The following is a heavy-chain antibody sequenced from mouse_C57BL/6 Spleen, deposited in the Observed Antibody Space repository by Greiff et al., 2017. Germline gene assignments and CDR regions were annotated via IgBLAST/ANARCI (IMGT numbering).Heavy chain of an antibody. Sequence: VQLQQSGPELVKPGASVKISCKASGYTFTDYYMNWVKQSHGKSLEWIGDINPNNGGTSYNQKFKGKATLTVDKSSSTAYMELRSLTSEDSAVYYCARGPHYYGSSSYFDYWGQGTTRTVSS. CDR3: ARGPHYYGSSSYFDY. CDR2: INPNNGGT. D-gene: IGHD1-1*01. V-gene: IGHV1-26*01. CDR1: GYTFTDYY. J-gene: IGHJ2*01.